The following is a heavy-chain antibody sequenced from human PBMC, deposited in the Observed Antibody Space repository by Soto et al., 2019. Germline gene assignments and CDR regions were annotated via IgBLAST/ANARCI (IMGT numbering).Heavy chain of an antibody. J-gene: IGHJ4*02. CDR1: GFTFSSYG. CDR3: VTGSVSYLSPPFDY. D-gene: IGHD3-10*01. V-gene: IGHV3-30*03. Sequence: QVQLVESGGGVVQPGRSLRLSCAASGFTFSSYGMHWVRQAPGKGLEWVAVISYDGSNKYYADSVKGRFTISRDNSKNTLYLQMNSLRADDTAVYYCVTGSVSYLSPPFDYWGEGTLVAVST. CDR2: ISYDGSNK.